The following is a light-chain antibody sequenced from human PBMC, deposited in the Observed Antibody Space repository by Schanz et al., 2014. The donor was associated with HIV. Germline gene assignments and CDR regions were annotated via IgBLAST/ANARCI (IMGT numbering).Light chain of an antibody. V-gene: IGLV1-44*01. CDR3: AVWDDSLNGVV. CDR1: SSNIATNA. CDR2: ATY. Sequence: QSVLTQPPSASGTPGQRVTLSCSASSSNIATNAVNWYQQLPGTAPKPLIYATYNRPSGVPDRFSGSSSGTSASLAISGLQSEDEADYYCAVWDDSLNGVVFGGGTKLTVL. J-gene: IGLJ2*01.